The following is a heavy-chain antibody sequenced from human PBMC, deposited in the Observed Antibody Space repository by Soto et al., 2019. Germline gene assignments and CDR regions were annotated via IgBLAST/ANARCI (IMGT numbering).Heavy chain of an antibody. CDR3: AKDPPTTGTTFDY. J-gene: IGHJ4*02. Sequence: GGSLRLSCAASGFTFSSFAMSWVRQAPGKGLEWVSTINKSGGSTYYADSVKGRFTISRDNSKNMLFLQINGLRVEDTAVYYCAKDPPTTGTTFDYWGRGTLVTVSS. V-gene: IGHV3-23*01. CDR2: INKSGGST. D-gene: IGHD1-1*01. CDR1: GFTFSSFA.